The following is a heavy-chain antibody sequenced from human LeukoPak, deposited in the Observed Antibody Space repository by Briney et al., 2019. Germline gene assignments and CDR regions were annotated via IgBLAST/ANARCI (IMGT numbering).Heavy chain of an antibody. CDR1: GYTYTGYY. V-gene: IGHV1-2*02. J-gene: IGHJ4*02. D-gene: IGHD1-26*01. CDR2: INPNSGGT. CDR3: ASVSGSYLGYFDY. Sequence: ASVKVSCKASGYTYTGYYMHWVRQAPGQGLEWMGWINPNSGGTNYAQKFQGRVTMTRDTSISTAYMELSRLRSDDTAVYYCASVSGSYLGYFDYWGQGTLVTVSS.